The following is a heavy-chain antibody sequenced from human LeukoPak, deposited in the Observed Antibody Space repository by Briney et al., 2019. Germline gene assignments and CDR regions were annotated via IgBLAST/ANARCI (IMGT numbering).Heavy chain of an antibody. V-gene: IGHV4-39*01. CDR1: GGSISSSSYY. CDR3: AGHGHPGIAAAGWFDP. CDR2: IYYSGST. D-gene: IGHD6-13*01. J-gene: IGHJ5*02. Sequence: SSETLSLTCTVSGGSISSSSYYWGWIRQPPGKGLEWIGSIYYSGSTYYNPSLKSRVTISVDTSKNQFSLKLSSVTAADTAVYYCAGHGHPGIAAAGWFDPWGQGTLVTVSS.